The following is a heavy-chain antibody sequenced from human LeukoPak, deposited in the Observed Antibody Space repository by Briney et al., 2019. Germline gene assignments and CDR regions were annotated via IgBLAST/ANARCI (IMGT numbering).Heavy chain of an antibody. CDR2: IYYTAST. CDR1: GDSINNYY. D-gene: IGHD3-3*01. CDR3: AREERADYDFWSGYADNWYFDF. V-gene: IGHV4-59*12. J-gene: IGHJ2*01. Sequence: SETLSLTCTVSGDSINNYYWSWIRQPPGKGLGWIGYIYYTASTNYNPSLQSRVTISVDTSKNQLSLKLTPVTAADTAVYYCAREERADYDFWSGYADNWYFDFWGRGTLVTVSS.